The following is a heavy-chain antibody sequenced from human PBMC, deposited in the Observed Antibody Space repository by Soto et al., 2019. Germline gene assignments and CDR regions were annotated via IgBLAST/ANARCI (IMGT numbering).Heavy chain of an antibody. V-gene: IGHV1-18*01. CDR1: GYTFTSYG. D-gene: IGHD4-17*01. J-gene: IGHJ3*02. CDR2: ISAYNGNT. Sequence: ASVKVSCKASGYTFTSYGISWVRQAPGQGLEWMGWISAYNGNTNYAQKLQGRVTMTTDTSTSTAYMELRSLRSDDTAVYYCATPSMTTVTNAFDIWGQGTMVTVSS. CDR3: ATPSMTTVTNAFDI.